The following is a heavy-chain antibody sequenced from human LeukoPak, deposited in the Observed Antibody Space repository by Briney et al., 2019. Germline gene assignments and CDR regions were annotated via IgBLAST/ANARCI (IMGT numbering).Heavy chain of an antibody. Sequence: PGGSLRLSCAASGFTFSSYGMHSVRQAPGKGLEWVAAISYEGSNKYYAYSVKGQFTISSDNSNHTRYLQINSLRAGTAALYYCTTLVTGGEYDWGQGSLVTVSS. V-gene: IGHV3-30*03. CDR3: TTLVTGGEYD. D-gene: IGHD2-8*02. J-gene: IGHJ4*02. CDR1: GFTFSSYG. CDR2: ISYEGSNK.